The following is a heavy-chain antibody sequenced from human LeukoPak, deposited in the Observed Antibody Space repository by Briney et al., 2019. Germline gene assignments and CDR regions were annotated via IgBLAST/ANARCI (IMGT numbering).Heavy chain of an antibody. CDR2: MNPNSGNT. CDR1: GYTFTSYD. Sequence: ASVKVSCKASGYTFTSYDINWVRQATGQGLEWMGWMNPNSGNTGYAQKFQGRVTMTRNTSISTAYMELSSLRSEDTAVYYWARGALRYFDWHSNWFDPWGQGTLVTVSS. V-gene: IGHV1-8*02. J-gene: IGHJ5*02. CDR3: ARGALRYFDWHSNWFDP. D-gene: IGHD3-9*01.